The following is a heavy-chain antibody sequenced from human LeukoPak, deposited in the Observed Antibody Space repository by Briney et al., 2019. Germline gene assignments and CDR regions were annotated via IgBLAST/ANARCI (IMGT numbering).Heavy chain of an antibody. Sequence: PGGSLRLSCAASGFTFSDYGMHWVRQAPGKGLEWVVVIWFDGSKTYYADSVMGRFTISRDKSKNTLYLQMNSLRADDTAVYYCAKDNVDTSSCLDYWGQGTLVTVSS. V-gene: IGHV3-33*03. CDR1: GFTFSDYG. CDR2: IWFDGSKT. D-gene: IGHD6-6*01. J-gene: IGHJ4*02. CDR3: AKDNVDTSSCLDY.